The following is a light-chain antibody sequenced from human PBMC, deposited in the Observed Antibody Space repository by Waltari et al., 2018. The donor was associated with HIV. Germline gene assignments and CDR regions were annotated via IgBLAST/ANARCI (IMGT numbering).Light chain of an antibody. J-gene: IGKJ2*01. Sequence: DIQMTQFPSSLSASIGGRVVIICLATKYVDKYVKWSQLKLGKAAKLLIFAASTLQSGASSRFIGSGFGTDFTLAISDLHSEDAGTYFCQQGYSTLLYTFGQGTKLEI. V-gene: IGKV1-39*01. CDR2: AAS. CDR1: KYVDKY. CDR3: QQGYSTLLYT.